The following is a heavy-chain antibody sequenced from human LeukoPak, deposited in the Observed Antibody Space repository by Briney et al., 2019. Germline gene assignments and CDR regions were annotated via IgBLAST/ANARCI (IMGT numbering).Heavy chain of an antibody. V-gene: IGHV4-34*01. CDR3: ARGRGYCSSTSCYIGTTYYYYMDV. D-gene: IGHD2-2*02. J-gene: IGHJ6*03. CDR1: GGSFSGYY. Sequence: SETLSLTCAVYGGSFSGYYWSWIRQPPGKGLEWIGEIKHSGSTNYNPSLKSRVSISVDTSKNQFSLKLSSVTAADTAVYYCARGRGYCSSTSCYIGTTYYYYMDVWGKGTTITVSS. CDR2: IKHSGST.